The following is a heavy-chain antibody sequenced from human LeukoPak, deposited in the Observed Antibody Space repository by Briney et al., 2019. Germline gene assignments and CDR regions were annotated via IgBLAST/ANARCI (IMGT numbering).Heavy chain of an antibody. CDR3: ARESLDSPDLTATSDY. Sequence: SVKVSCKASGYTFTSYAISWVRQAPGQGLEWMGGIIPIFGTANYAQKFQGRVTITADESTSTAYMELSSLRSEDTAVYYCARESLDSPDLTATSDYWGQGTLVTVSS. CDR1: GYTFTSYA. D-gene: IGHD4-17*01. J-gene: IGHJ4*02. CDR2: IIPIFGTA. V-gene: IGHV1-69*13.